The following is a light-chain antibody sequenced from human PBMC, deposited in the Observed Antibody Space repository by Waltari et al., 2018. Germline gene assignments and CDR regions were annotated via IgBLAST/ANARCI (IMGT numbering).Light chain of an antibody. CDR1: SRDGGGYKF. V-gene: IGLV2-14*03. J-gene: IGLJ2*01. CDR3: MSYTSSHTII. Sequence: QSALTQPASVSGSPGQSITISCTGTSRDGGGYKFVSWYQKQPGKAPKLMIFDVTYRPSGISPRFSGSKSGNTASLTISGLQADDEADYYCMSYTSSHTIIFGGGTKLTV. CDR2: DVT.